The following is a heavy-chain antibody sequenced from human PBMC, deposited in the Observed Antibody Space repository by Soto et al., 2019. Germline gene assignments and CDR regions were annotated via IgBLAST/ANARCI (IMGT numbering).Heavy chain of an antibody. CDR1: GFTFSSYS. CDR3: ARDRVAVAVAFDI. Sequence: PGGSLRLSCAASGFTFSSYSMNWVRQAPGRGLEWASSISSSSSYIYYADSVKGRFTISRDNAKNSLYLQMNSLRAEDTAVYYCARDRVAVAVAFDIWGQGTMVTVSS. V-gene: IGHV3-21*01. CDR2: ISSSSSYI. D-gene: IGHD6-19*01. J-gene: IGHJ3*02.